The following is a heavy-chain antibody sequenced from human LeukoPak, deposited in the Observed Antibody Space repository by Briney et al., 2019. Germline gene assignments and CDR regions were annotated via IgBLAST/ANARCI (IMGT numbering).Heavy chain of an antibody. V-gene: IGHV4-61*08. CDR2: IYYSGST. CDR1: GGSISSGDYY. D-gene: IGHD3-10*01. Sequence: PSETLSLTCTVSGGSISSGDYYWSWIRQPPGKGLEWIGYIYYSGSTDYNPSLKSRVTISVDTSKNQFSLKLSSVTAADTAVYYCARALPDYYGSGSYGFDPWGQGTLVTVSS. CDR3: ARALPDYYGSGSYGFDP. J-gene: IGHJ5*02.